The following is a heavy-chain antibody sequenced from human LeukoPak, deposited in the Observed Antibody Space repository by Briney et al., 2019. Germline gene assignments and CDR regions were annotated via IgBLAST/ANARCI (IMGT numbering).Heavy chain of an antibody. CDR2: IYPGDSDT. V-gene: IGHV5-51*01. J-gene: IGHJ6*02. D-gene: IGHD6-19*01. Sequence: GESLKISCKGSGYSFSSYWIGWVRQMPGKGLEWMGIIYPGDSDTRYSPSFQGQVTVSVDKSISTAYLQWSSLKASDTAMYYCASSMAVSGTYYGMDVWGQGTTVTVSS. CDR1: GYSFSSYW. CDR3: ASSMAVSGTYYGMDV.